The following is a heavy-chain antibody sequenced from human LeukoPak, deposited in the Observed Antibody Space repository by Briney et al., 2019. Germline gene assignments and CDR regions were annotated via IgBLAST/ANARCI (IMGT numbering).Heavy chain of an antibody. Sequence: GGSLRLSCAASGFTFSSYGMHWVRQAPGKGLEWVAFIRYDGSNKYYADSVKGRFTISRDNSKNTLYLQMNSLRAEDTAVYYCAKGVKNDYYYYMDVWGKGTTVTISS. CDR2: IRYDGSNK. CDR1: GFTFSSYG. V-gene: IGHV3-30*02. CDR3: AKGVKNDYYYYMDV. J-gene: IGHJ6*03. D-gene: IGHD1-1*01.